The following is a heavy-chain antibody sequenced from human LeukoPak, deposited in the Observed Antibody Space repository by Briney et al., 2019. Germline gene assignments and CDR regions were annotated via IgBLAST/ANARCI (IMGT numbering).Heavy chain of an antibody. D-gene: IGHD3-16*01. CDR1: GYTFTSYH. Sequence: ASVTVSCTASGYTFTSYHMHWVRQAPGQGLEWMGIINPSGGSTSYAQKFQGRVTMTRDTSTSTVYMELSSLRSEDTAVYYCARDLGPAPLDAFDIWGQGTMVTVSS. CDR2: INPSGGST. CDR3: ARDLGPAPLDAFDI. V-gene: IGHV1-46*01. J-gene: IGHJ3*02.